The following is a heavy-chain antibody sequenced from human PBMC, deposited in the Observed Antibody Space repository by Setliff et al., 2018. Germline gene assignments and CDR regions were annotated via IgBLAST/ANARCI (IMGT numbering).Heavy chain of an antibody. CDR2: ISSSSSTI. V-gene: IGHV3-48*01. CDR1: GFTFSSYS. D-gene: IGHD3-22*01. CDR3: AAGGYYYVWDY. J-gene: IGHJ4*02. Sequence: GGSLRLSCAASGFTFSSYSMNWVRQAPGKGLEWVSYISSSSSTIYYADSVKGRFTISRDNAKNSLYLQMNSMRAEDTAVYYCAAGGYYYVWDYWGQGTLVTVSS.